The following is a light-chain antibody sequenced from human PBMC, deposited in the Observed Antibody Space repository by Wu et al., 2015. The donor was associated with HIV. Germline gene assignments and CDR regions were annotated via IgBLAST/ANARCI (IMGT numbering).Light chain of an antibody. V-gene: IGKV1-39*01. CDR2: AAS. Sequence: DIQMTQSPSSLSASVGDRVTITCRASQSIRSYLNWYQQKPGKAPKLLIYAASSLQSGVPSRFSGSGSGADFTLTTSDLQPEDFATYYCQQSYTTLRTFGQGTKVEIK. CDR1: QSIRSY. J-gene: IGKJ1*01. CDR3: QQSYTTLRT.